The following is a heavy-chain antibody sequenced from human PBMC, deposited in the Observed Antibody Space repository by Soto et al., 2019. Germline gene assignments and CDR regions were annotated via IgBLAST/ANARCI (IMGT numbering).Heavy chain of an antibody. Sequence: SDTLSLNCAVYGGSFSGYYWSWIRQPPGKGLEWIGDINHSGSTSSTPTLTSRVTISVDTPKNQFSVKLSSVTAADTSVYYCARGKFDLAAASSLYYYYFYGMDVWGQVIRVNVS. CDR3: ARGKFDLAAASSLYYYYFYGMDV. D-gene: IGHD6-13*01. CDR2: INHSGST. V-gene: IGHV4-34*01. CDR1: GGSFSGYY. J-gene: IGHJ6*02.